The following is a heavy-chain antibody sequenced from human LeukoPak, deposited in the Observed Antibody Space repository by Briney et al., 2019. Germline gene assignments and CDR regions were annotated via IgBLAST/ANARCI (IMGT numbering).Heavy chain of an antibody. CDR2: ISSSSSYI. D-gene: IGHD3-10*01. CDR3: ARQGSGSLTWFDP. V-gene: IGHV3-21*01. J-gene: IGHJ5*02. Sequence: GGSLRLSCAASGFTFSTYSMNWVRQAPGKGLEWVSSISSSSSYIYYADSVKGRFTISRDNAKNSLYLQTNSLRAEDTAVYYCARQGSGSLTWFDPWGQGSLVTVSS. CDR1: GFTFSTYS.